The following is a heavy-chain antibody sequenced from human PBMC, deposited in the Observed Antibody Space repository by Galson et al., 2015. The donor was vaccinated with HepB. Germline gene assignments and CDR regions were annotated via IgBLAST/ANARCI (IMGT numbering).Heavy chain of an antibody. Sequence: LSLTCIVSGDSVDSGNYYRTWIRQSPGKGLEWIGHIYYGGSTNFNPSLKSRVTISVDTSKNQFSLKLRSVTAADTAVYYCASLIASTGTVHYSYYMDVWGRGTTVIVSS. V-gene: IGHV4-61*01. D-gene: IGHD6-13*01. CDR1: GDSVDSGNYY. CDR2: IYYGGST. CDR3: ASLIASTGTVHYSYYMDV. J-gene: IGHJ6*03.